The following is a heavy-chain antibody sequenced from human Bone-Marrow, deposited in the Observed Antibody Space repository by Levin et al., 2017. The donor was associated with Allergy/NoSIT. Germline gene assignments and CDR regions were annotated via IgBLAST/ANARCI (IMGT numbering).Heavy chain of an antibody. D-gene: IGHD6-13*01. CDR1: GFTFSDYA. J-gene: IGHJ3*01. CDR3: AKEPAAAAGDAFDL. CDR2: ISAAGGST. Sequence: LSLTCAASGFTFSDYAMSWVRQAPGKGLEWVSAISAAGGSTYYVDSVKGRFTISRDNLKNTLDLEMNSLRVEDTAVYYCAKEPAAAAGDAFDLWGQGTLVSVAS. V-gene: IGHV3-23*01.